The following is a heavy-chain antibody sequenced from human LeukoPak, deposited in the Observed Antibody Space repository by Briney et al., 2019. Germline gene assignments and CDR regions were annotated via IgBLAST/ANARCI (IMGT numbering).Heavy chain of an antibody. J-gene: IGHJ6*03. CDR2: IYHSGST. CDR1: GYSISSGYY. D-gene: IGHD4-23*01. Sequence: PSETLSLTCTVSGYSISSGYYWGWIRQPPGKGLEWIGSIYHSGSTYYNPSLKSRVTMSVDTSKNQFSLKLSSVTAADTAVYHCARGGPNSLYYYYYMDVWGKGTTVTVSS. CDR3: ARGGPNSLYYYYYMDV. V-gene: IGHV4-38-2*02.